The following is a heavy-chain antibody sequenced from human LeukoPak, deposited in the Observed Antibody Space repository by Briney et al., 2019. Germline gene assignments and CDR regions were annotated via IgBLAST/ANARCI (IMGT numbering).Heavy chain of an antibody. CDR2: INTNTGNP. CDR1: GFTFTRYA. V-gene: IGHV7-4-1*02. Sequence: ASVKVSCKASGFTFTRYAINWVRQATGQGLEWMGWINTNTGNPTYAQGFTGRFVFSLDTSVSTAYLQISSLKAEDTAVYYCAREGIVVVPAAMGYYYMDVWGKGTTVTVSS. J-gene: IGHJ6*03. D-gene: IGHD2-2*01. CDR3: AREGIVVVPAAMGYYYMDV.